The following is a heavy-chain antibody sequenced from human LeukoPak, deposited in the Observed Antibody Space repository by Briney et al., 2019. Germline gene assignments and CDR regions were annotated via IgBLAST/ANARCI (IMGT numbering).Heavy chain of an antibody. J-gene: IGHJ3*02. CDR1: GGSISSYC. D-gene: IGHD3-3*01. V-gene: IGHV4-59*08. CDR3: ARAEWPFDAFDI. Sequence: SETLSLTCTVSGGSISSYCWSWIRQPPGKGLEWIGYIYYSGSTNYNPSLKSRVTISVDTSKNQFSLKLSSVTAADTAVYYCARAEWPFDAFDIWGQGTMVTVSS. CDR2: IYYSGST.